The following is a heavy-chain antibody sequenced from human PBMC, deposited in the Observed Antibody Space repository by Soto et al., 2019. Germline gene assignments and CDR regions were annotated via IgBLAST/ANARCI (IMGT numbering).Heavy chain of an antibody. CDR3: ARARGSGSYYTPWFDP. D-gene: IGHD3-10*01. Sequence: QVQLVQSGAEVKKPGASVKVSCKASGYTFTSYDINWVRQATGQGLEWMGWMNPNSGNTGYAQKFQGRVTMTRNTSIRTAYMELSSLRSEDTAVYYCARARGSGSYYTPWFDPWGQGTLVTVSS. CDR2: MNPNSGNT. V-gene: IGHV1-8*01. J-gene: IGHJ5*02. CDR1: GYTFTSYD.